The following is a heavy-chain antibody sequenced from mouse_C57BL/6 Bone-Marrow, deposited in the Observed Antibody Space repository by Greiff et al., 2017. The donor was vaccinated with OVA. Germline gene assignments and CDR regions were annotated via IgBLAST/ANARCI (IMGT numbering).Heavy chain of an antibody. CDR2: INPNNGGT. CDR1: GYTFTDYN. D-gene: IGHD1-1*01. V-gene: IGHV1-18*01. J-gene: IGHJ3*01. Sequence: VQLKESGPELVKPGASVKIPCKASGYTFTDYNMDWVKQSHGKSLEWIGDINPNNGGTIYNQKFKGKATLTVDKSSSTAYMELRSLTSEDTAVYDCASYYGSSYGFAYWGQGTLVTVSA. CDR3: ASYYGSSYGFAY.